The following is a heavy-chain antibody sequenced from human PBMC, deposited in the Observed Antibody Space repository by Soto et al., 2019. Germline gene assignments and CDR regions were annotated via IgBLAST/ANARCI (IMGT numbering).Heavy chain of an antibody. D-gene: IGHD3-16*01. J-gene: IGHJ4*02. V-gene: IGHV1-69*08. CDR2: IIPIIGIA. Sequence: QVQLVQSGAEVKKPGSSVKVSCKASGGTFSSYTISWVRQAPGQGLEWMGRIIPIIGIANYAQKFQGRVTITADKSTSTDDMELSSLRSEDTAVYYCARDGGKIAWDYWGQGTLVTVSS. CDR1: GGTFSSYT. CDR3: ARDGGKIAWDY.